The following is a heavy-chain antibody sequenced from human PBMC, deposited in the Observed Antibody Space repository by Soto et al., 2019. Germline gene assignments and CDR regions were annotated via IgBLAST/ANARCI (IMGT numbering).Heavy chain of an antibody. D-gene: IGHD3-10*01. Sequence: EVQLVESGGGLVKPGGSLRLSCEASGFTLTTYTMNWVRQASGKGLEWVSSITSSSGHIYYADSVKGRFTISRDNARNSLYLQMNILRAEDTAVYYCVRERGLSSFYGMDVWGQGTTVTVSS. CDR1: GFTLTTYT. CDR2: ITSSSGHI. J-gene: IGHJ6*02. CDR3: VRERGLSSFYGMDV. V-gene: IGHV3-21*02.